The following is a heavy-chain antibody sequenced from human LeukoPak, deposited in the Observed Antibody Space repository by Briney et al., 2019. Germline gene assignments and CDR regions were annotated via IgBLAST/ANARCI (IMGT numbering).Heavy chain of an antibody. Sequence: GSLRLSCAASGFTFSSHGFHWVRQAPGKGLEWVAVIWYDGSKKYYADSVKGRFTISRDDSKSTLYLQMNSLRVDDGCHCARDLGNWNYGSCYFDPWGQGTLVTVSS. CDR1: GFTFSSHG. V-gene: IGHV3-33*01. CDR3: ARDLGNWNYGSCYFDP. J-gene: IGHJ5*02. D-gene: IGHD1-7*01. CDR2: IWYDGSKK.